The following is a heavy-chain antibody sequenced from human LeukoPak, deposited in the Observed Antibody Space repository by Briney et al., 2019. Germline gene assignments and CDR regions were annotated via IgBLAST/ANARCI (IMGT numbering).Heavy chain of an antibody. CDR2: ISSSSSYI. V-gene: IGHV3-21*01. CDR1: GFTFSSYS. Sequence: PGGSLRLSCAASGFTFSSYSMNWVRQAPGTGLEWVSSISSSSSYIYYADSVKGRFTISRDNAKNSLCLQMNSLRAEDTAVYYCARDLRSYGFREDDAFDIWGQGTMVTVSS. D-gene: IGHD5-18*01. J-gene: IGHJ3*02. CDR3: ARDLRSYGFREDDAFDI.